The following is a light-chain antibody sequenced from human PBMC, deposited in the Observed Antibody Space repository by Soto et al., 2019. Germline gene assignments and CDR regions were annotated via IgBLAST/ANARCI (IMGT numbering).Light chain of an antibody. J-gene: IGKJ3*01. V-gene: IGKV3-20*01. Sequence: EIALTQSPGTLPLSPGERATLSCRASQSVSSSYLAWYQQKPGQAPRLLIYGASGRATGITDRLSGSGSGTDFTLTISRLEPEDFAVYYCQQYGSSPLFTFGPGTKVDI. CDR3: QQYGSSPLFT. CDR1: QSVSSSY. CDR2: GAS.